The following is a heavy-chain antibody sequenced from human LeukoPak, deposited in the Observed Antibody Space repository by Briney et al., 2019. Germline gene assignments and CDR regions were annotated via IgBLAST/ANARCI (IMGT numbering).Heavy chain of an antibody. CDR1: GFTFNKFA. CDR2: IGSSGATT. CDR3: AKVSVGPLSRPTHVALYYGMDV. J-gene: IGHJ6*02. D-gene: IGHD2-8*01. V-gene: IGHV3-23*01. Sequence: GGSLRLSCEASGFTFNKFAMSWVRQAPGKGPEWVSAIGSSGATTFYADSVKGRCTISRDNSKNTVYLEMNSLRAEDTAIYYCAKVSVGPLSRPTHVALYYGMDVWGQGTAVTVSS.